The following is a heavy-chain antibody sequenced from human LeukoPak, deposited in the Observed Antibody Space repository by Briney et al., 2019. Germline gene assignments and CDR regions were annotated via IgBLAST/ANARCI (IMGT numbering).Heavy chain of an antibody. J-gene: IGHJ4*02. CDR3: ARDPVGTMISMDY. CDR2: INPNSGGT. Sequence: GASVKVSCKASGYTFTGYYMHWVRQAPGQGLEWMGWINPNSGGTNYAQKLQGRVTMTRDTSISTAYMELSRLRSDDTAVYYCARDPVGTMISMDYWGQGTLVTVSS. D-gene: IGHD3-22*01. CDR1: GYTFTGYY. V-gene: IGHV1-2*02.